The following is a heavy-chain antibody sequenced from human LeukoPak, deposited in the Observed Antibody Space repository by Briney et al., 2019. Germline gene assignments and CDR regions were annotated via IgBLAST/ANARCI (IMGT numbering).Heavy chain of an antibody. CDR1: GFSVDGNY. Sequence: PSGGSLRLSCAASGFSVDGNYMTWVRQAPGKGLEWVSVIFSGDSIYYADSVKGRFSVSRDNSKNTLNLQMNSLRAEDTAVYYCAREKVQSGYSSGWYSLSYGFDYWGQGTLVTVSS. V-gene: IGHV3-66*01. D-gene: IGHD6-19*01. CDR3: AREKVQSGYSSGWYSLSYGFDY. CDR2: IFSGDSI. J-gene: IGHJ4*02.